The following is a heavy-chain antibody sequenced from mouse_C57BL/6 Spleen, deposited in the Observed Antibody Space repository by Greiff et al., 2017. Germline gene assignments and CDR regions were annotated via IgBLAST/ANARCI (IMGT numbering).Heavy chain of an antibody. CDR1: GYTFTSYW. CDR3: ARAVEGTTNWYCEV. J-gene: IGHJ1*03. Sequence: QVQLQQPGAELVRPGSSVKLSCKASGYTFTSYWMDWVKQRPGQGLEWIGNIYPSDSETHYNQKFKDKATLTVDKSSSTAYMQLSSLTSEGSAVXYCARAVEGTTNWYCEVWGTESTGTVSS. CDR2: IYPSDSET. V-gene: IGHV1-61*01. D-gene: IGHD2-14*01.